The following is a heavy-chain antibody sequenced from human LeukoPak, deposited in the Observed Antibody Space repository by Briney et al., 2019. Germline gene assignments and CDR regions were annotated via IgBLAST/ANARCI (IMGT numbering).Heavy chain of an antibody. J-gene: IGHJ1*01. Sequence: GGSLRLSCAASGFPFSAYAMNWVRQAPGKGLEWVAAISGSGDRTFYADPVGGRFSISRENSKNTLYVQMGVLWWGDTAVYCCAKDFPSKYFDSRGYWPYWGRGTLVTVPS. CDR2: ISGSGDRT. CDR3: AKDFPSKYFDSRGYWPY. V-gene: IGHV3-23*01. D-gene: IGHD3-22*01. CDR1: GFPFSAYA.